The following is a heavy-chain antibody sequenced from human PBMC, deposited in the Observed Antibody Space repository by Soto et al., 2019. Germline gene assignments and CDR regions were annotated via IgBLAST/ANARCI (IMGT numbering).Heavy chain of an antibody. J-gene: IGHJ6*02. D-gene: IGHD3-16*01. CDR1: GYTFTSYD. CDR3: ARRFANTPRYGMDV. CDR2: MNPNSGNT. Sequence: QVQLVQSGAEVKEPGASVKVSCKASGYTFTSYDINWVRQATGQGLEWMGWMNPNSGNTGYAQKFQGRVTMTRNTSISTAYMELSSLRSEDTAVYYCARRFANTPRYGMDVWGQGTTVTVSS. V-gene: IGHV1-8*01.